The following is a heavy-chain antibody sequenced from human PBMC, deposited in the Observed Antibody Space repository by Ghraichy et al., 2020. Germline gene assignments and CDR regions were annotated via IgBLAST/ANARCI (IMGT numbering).Heavy chain of an antibody. CDR2: ITWSSRSI. CDR1: GFAFSADN. D-gene: IGHD4-23*01. J-gene: IGHJ6*02. V-gene: IGHV3-48*02. Sequence: GGSLRLSWVGSGFAFSADNLNWVRQSPGKGLEWVSYITWSSRSIFYADSVKGRFTISRDNAQNSLYLQMNNLRDEDTAVYYCARASTVVRFYYYDGMDVWGQGTTVTVSS. CDR3: ARASTVVRFYYYDGMDV.